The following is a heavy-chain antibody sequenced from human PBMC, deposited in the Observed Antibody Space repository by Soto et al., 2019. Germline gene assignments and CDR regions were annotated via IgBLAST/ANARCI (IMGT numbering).Heavy chain of an antibody. V-gene: IGHV4-4*07. Sequence: SAPLSLTCTVSGSTITSADWTSTRQTAGKGLEWIGRIYSSGSTKYNPSLQSRIAMSMDTSKNQFSLTLASVTAADTAVYYCARGQRFSDWFDPWGQGTLVT. D-gene: IGHD3-3*01. CDR2: IYSSGST. J-gene: IGHJ5*02. CDR1: GSTITSAD. CDR3: ARGQRFSDWFDP.